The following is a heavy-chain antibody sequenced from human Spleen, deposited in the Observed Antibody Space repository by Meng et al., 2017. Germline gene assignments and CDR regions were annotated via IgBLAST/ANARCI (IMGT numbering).Heavy chain of an antibody. D-gene: IGHD6-13*01. CDR2: INASNGNT. J-gene: IGHJ6*02. V-gene: IGHV1-3*01. Sequence: ASVKVSCKASGYTFTSYAMHWVRQAPGQGLEWMGWINASNGNTKYSQKFQGRVTITRDTSASTAYMELSSLRSEDTAVYYCARDDYISGWYTPQYYYYGMDVWGQGTTVTVSS. CDR1: GYTFTSYA. CDR3: ARDDYISGWYTPQYYYYGMDV.